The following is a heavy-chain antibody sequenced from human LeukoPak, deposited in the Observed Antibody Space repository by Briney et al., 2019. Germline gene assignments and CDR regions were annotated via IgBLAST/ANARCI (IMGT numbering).Heavy chain of an antibody. J-gene: IGHJ4*02. CDR2: ISAYNGNT. CDR1: GYTFTSYG. CDR3: AVTLGRITGTTFSDY. V-gene: IGHV1-18*01. Sequence: ASVKVSCKASGYTFTSYGISWVRQAPGQGLEWMGWISAYNGNTNYAQNLQGRVTMTTDTSTSTAYMELRSLRSDDTAVYYCAVTLGRITGTTFSDYWGQGTLVTVSS. D-gene: IGHD1-7*01.